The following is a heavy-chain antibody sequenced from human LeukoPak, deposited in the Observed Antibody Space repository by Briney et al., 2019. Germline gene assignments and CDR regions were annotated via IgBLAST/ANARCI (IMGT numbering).Heavy chain of an antibody. CDR3: AKETSWGTPCDY. D-gene: IGHD7-27*01. CDR1: GFTFSSYA. Sequence: GRSLRLSCAASGFTFSSYAMHWVRQAPGKGLEWVAFIRYDGSIKDYADSVKGRFTISRDNSKNTLYLQMNSLRAEDTAVYYCAKETSWGTPCDYWGQGTLVTVSS. CDR2: IRYDGSIK. J-gene: IGHJ4*02. V-gene: IGHV3-30*04.